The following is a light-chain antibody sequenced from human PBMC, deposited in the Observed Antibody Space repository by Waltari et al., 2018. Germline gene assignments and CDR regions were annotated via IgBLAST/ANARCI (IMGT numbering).Light chain of an antibody. J-gene: IGLJ3*02. CDR2: GNS. CDR1: SSNIGAGHD. V-gene: IGLV1-40*01. CDR3: QSYDSSLTSGVV. Sequence: QSVLTQPPSVSGAPGQRVTISCSGRSSNIGAGHDVHWSQVFPRAAPKLLIYGNSNRPSGVPDRFSGSKSGTSASLAITGLQAEDEADYYCQSYDSSLTSGVVFGGGTKVTVL.